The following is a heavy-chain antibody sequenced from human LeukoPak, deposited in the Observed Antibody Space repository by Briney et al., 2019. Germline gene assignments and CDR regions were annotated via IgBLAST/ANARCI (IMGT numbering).Heavy chain of an antibody. V-gene: IGHV1-2*02. J-gene: IGHJ4*02. CDR3: ARDWPARGYSYDYYFDY. CDR1: GYTFTAYY. D-gene: IGHD5-18*01. Sequence: GASVKVSCKASGYTFTAYYINWVRQAPGQGLEWMGWINPHSGGAIYAQRFQGRVTMTRDTSISTVYMELSRLRSDDTAVYYCARDWPARGYSYDYYFDYWGQGTLVTVSS. CDR2: INPHSGGA.